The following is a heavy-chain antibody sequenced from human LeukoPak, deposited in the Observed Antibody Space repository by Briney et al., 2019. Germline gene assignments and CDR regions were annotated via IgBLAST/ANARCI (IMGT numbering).Heavy chain of an antibody. CDR1: GFIFDDYA. V-gene: IGHV3-9*01. D-gene: IGHD1-26*01. J-gene: IGHJ4*02. Sequence: GRSLRLSCAASGFIFDDYAMHWVRQAPGKGLEWVSRISWNSGSIGYADSVMGRFTISRDNAKNSLYLQMNSLRGEDTALYYCAKDRLPVGVLFDFWGQGTLVTVSS. CDR2: ISWNSGSI. CDR3: AKDRLPVGVLFDF.